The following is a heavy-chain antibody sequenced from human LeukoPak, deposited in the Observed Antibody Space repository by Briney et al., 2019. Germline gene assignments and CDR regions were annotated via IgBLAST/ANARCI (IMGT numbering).Heavy chain of an antibody. V-gene: IGHV4-34*01. J-gene: IGHJ4*02. CDR2: INHSGST. CDR1: GGSFSGYY. CDR3: ASLIWSGYYRPDYFDY. Sequence: PSETLSLTCAVYGGSFSGYYWSWIRQPPGKGLEWIEEINHSGSTNYNPSLKSRVTISVETSKNQFSLKLSSVTAADTAVYYCASLIWSGYYRPDYFDYWGQGTLVTVSS. D-gene: IGHD3-3*01.